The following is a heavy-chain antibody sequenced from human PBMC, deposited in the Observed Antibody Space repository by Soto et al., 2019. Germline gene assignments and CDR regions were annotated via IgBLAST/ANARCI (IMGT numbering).Heavy chain of an antibody. CDR1: GFSLSNGRMG. D-gene: IGHD4-17*01. Sequence: GSGPTLVNPTETLTLTCTISGFSLSNGRMGVSWIRQPPGRALEWLAHFFSDAERSYSTSMQSRLTMSQDTSGTQVVLTMTNMDPQDTGTYFCARMNADSGSHYYAMDVWGPGTPVTVSS. CDR3: ARMNADSGSHYYAMDV. V-gene: IGHV2-26*03. J-gene: IGHJ6*02. CDR2: FFSDAER.